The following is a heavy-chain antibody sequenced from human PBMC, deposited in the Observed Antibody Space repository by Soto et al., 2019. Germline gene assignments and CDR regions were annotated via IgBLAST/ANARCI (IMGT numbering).Heavy chain of an antibody. J-gene: IGHJ6*02. CDR2: ISYDGSNK. CDR1: GFTFSSYG. CDR3: AKSYSNYYYYGMDV. D-gene: IGHD4-4*01. Sequence: VGSLRLSCAASGFTFSSYGMHWVRQAPGKGLEWVAVISYDGSNKYYADSVKGRFTISRDNSKNTLYLQMNSLRAEDTAVYYCAKSYSNYYYYGMDVWGQGTTVTVSS. V-gene: IGHV3-30*18.